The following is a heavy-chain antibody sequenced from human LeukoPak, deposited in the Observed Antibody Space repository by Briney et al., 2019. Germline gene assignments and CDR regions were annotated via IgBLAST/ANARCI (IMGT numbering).Heavy chain of an antibody. V-gene: IGHV1-69*06. J-gene: IGHJ2*01. CDR3: ASLRVTMVRGLLPGYFGL. CDR1: GGTFSSYA. CDR2: IIPIFGTA. Sequence: EASVKVSCKASGGTFSSYAISWVRQAPGQGLEWMGGIIPIFGTANYAQKFQGRVTVTADKSTSTAYMELSSLRSEDTAVYYCASLRVTMVRGLLPGYFGLWGRGTLVTVSS. D-gene: IGHD3-10*01.